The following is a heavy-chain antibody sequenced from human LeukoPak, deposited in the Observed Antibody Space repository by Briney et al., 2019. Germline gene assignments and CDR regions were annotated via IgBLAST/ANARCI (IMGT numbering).Heavy chain of an antibody. Sequence: PGGSLRLSCAASGFTFSDHFMDWVCQAPGKGLEWVGRIRKNVDSYSTEYAASVKGRFTISRDDSKNSLYPQMNSLETEDTAVYYCVRLSGNYLDYWGQGTLVTVSS. D-gene: IGHD1-26*01. V-gene: IGHV3-72*01. J-gene: IGHJ4*02. CDR2: IRKNVDSYST. CDR3: VRLSGNYLDY. CDR1: GFTFSDHF.